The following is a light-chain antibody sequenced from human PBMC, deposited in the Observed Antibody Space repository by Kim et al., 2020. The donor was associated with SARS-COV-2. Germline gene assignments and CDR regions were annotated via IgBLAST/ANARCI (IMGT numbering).Light chain of an antibody. V-gene: IGLV3-21*04. CDR2: YHS. J-gene: IGLJ2*01. CDR1: KIGSKV. CDR3: QVWDTGSTHPV. Sequence: AAWRTARITCVTNKIGSKVGNCYQKKPCQAPLLFFCYHSARPSGIPERFSASNSGTTATLTIARVEAGDEADFYCQVWDTGSTHPVFGGGTQLTVL.